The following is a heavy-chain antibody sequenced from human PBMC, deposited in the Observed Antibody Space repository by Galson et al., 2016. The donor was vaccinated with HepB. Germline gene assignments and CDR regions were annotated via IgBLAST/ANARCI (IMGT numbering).Heavy chain of an antibody. Sequence: SLRLSCADSGFTFSSHPMNWVRQAPGKGLEWVSSIGSRGDDTYYADSVKGRFTVSRDNLKNTLYLQMNSLRADDTAVYYCAKRVSSSKYFDYWGQGTLVTVSS. CDR1: GFTFSSHP. V-gene: IGHV3-23*01. CDR2: IGSRGDDT. D-gene: IGHD2-2*01. J-gene: IGHJ4*02. CDR3: AKRVSSSKYFDY.